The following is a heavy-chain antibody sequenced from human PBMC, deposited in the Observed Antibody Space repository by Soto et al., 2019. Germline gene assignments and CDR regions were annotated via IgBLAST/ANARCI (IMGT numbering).Heavy chain of an antibody. CDR2: IYYNGRT. CDR3: ATMNYFDATDYFDS. V-gene: IGHV4-59*01. CDR1: GGSISDYN. D-gene: IGHD3-22*01. Sequence: PSETLSVTCTVSGGSISDYNWSWIRQPPGRGLEWIGYIYYNGRTNHNPSLNSRVTISRDTSKNWISLNLRSVTAADTAVYYCATMNYFDATDYFDSWGQGTLVTVSS. J-gene: IGHJ4*02.